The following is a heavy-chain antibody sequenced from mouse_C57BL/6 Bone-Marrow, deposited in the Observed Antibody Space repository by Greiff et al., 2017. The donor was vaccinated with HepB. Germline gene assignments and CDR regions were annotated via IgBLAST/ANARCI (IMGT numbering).Heavy chain of an antibody. Sequence: EVKLQESGAELVRPGASVKLSCTASGFNIKDDYMHWVKQRPEQGLEWIGWIDPENGDTEYASKFQGKATITADTSSNTAYLQLSSLTSEDTAVYYCTLYSNSWFAYWGQGTLVTVSA. CDR2: IDPENGDT. CDR1: GFNIKDDY. D-gene: IGHD2-5*01. CDR3: TLYSNSWFAY. V-gene: IGHV14-4*01. J-gene: IGHJ3*01.